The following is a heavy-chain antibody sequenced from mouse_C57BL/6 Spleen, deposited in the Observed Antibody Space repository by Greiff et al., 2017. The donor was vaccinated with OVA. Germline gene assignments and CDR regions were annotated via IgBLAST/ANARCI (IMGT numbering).Heavy chain of an antibody. CDR1: GYAFTNYL. V-gene: IGHV1-54*01. CDR3: ARGGDYSSYAMDY. CDR2: INPDSGGT. Sequence: VQLQQSGAELVRPGTSVKVSCKASGYAFTNYLIEWVKQRPGQGLEWIGVINPDSGGTNYNEKFKGKATLTADKSSSTAYMQLSSLTSEDSAVYFCARGGDYSSYAMDYWGQGTSVTVSS. D-gene: IGHD1-1*01. J-gene: IGHJ4*01.